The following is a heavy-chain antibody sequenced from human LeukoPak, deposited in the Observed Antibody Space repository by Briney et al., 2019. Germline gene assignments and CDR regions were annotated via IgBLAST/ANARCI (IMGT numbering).Heavy chain of an antibody. CDR1: GGSFSGYY. D-gene: IGHD3-22*01. CDR2: INHSGGT. V-gene: IGHV4-34*01. CDR3: ARPTYYYDSSDDY. J-gene: IGHJ4*02. Sequence: SETLSLTCAVYGGSFSGYYWSWIRQPPGKGLEWIGEINHSGGTNYNPSLKSRVTISVDTSKNQFSLKLSSVTAADTAVYYCARPTYYYDSSDDYWGQGTLVTVSS.